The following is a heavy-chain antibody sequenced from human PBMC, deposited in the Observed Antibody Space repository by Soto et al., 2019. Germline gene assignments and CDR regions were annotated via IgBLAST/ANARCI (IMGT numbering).Heavy chain of an antibody. CDR3: AAAAAGTGGAFDI. D-gene: IGHD6-13*01. Sequence: GGSLRLSCAASGFTFSSYAMSWVRQAPGKGLEWVSAISGSGGSTYYADYVKGRFTISRDNSKNTLYLQINSLRAEDTAVYYCAAAAAGTGGAFDIWGQGTMVTVSS. CDR2: ISGSGGST. CDR1: GFTFSSYA. J-gene: IGHJ3*02. V-gene: IGHV3-23*01.